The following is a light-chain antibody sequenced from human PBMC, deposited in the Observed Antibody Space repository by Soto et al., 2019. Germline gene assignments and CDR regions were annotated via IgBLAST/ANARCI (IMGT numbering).Light chain of an antibody. V-gene: IGKV1-9*01. CDR2: AAS. CDR3: QQLNSYSFT. CDR1: QGISSY. J-gene: IGKJ3*01. Sequence: DIQLTQSPSFLSASVGDRVTITCRASQGISSYLAWYQQKPGKAPKLLIYAASTLQSGVPSRFSGSGSGTEFTLTITSLQPADFATYYCQQLNSYSFTFCPGIKVDIK.